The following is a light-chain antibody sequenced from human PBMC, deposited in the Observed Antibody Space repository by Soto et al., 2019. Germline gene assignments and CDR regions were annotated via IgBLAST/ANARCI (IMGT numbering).Light chain of an antibody. CDR1: ESISIW. V-gene: IGKV1-5*03. CDR2: KAS. CDR3: QQYKSSST. Sequence: DVQMTQSPSTLSASVGDTVTITCRASESISIWLAWYQQTPGKAPNLLINKASSLQSEVPSRFSGSGSGTEFPLTITSLQPDDFGVYYCQQYKSSSTFGQGTKVDIK. J-gene: IGKJ1*01.